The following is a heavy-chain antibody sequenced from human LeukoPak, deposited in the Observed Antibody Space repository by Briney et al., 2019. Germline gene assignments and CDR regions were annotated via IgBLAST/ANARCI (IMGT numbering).Heavy chain of an antibody. D-gene: IGHD6-19*01. Sequence: GRSLRLSCAASGFTFSSYGMHWVRLAPGKGLEWVAVIWYDGSNKYYADSVRGRFTISRDNSKNTLYLQMNSLRAEDTAVYYCAKAYSSGWKGYFQHWGQGTLVTVSS. CDR1: GFTFSSYG. V-gene: IGHV3-33*06. CDR3: AKAYSSGWKGYFQH. CDR2: IWYDGSNK. J-gene: IGHJ1*01.